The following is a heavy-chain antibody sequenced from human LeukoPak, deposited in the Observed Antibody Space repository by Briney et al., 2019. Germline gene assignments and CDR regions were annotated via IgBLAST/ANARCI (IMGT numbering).Heavy chain of an antibody. D-gene: IGHD2-2*02. CDR3: ARLARGPSRKYRRGLDY. CDR1: SDSLFRSTTFH. Sequence: SETLSLTCTVSSDSLFRSTTFHWGWIRQPPGKGLEWIASLSQIGSTYFNPSLRSRVAISVDTSKNQFSLKLSSVAAADTAVYYCARLARGPSRKYRRGLDYWGQGTLVTVSS. CDR2: LSQIGST. J-gene: IGHJ4*02. V-gene: IGHV4-39*07.